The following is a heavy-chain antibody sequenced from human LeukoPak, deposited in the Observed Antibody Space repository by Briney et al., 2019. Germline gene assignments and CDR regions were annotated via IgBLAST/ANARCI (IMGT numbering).Heavy chain of an antibody. D-gene: IGHD3-10*01. J-gene: IGHJ4*02. V-gene: IGHV4-34*01. CDR1: GGSFTYYY. CDR3: ARLNLEYFYSSGPNDY. CDR2: INHAGTT. Sequence: PSVTLSLTCALYGGSFTYYYWTWIRQPPGKGLEWIGEINHAGTTDYNPSLKSRVTISVDTSKNQFSLKLNSVTAADTAVYYCARLNLEYFYSSGPNDYWGQGTLVTVSS.